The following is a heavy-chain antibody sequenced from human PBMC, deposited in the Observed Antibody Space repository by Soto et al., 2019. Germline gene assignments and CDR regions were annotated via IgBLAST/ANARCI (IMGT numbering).Heavy chain of an antibody. CDR3: ARDRISITGTTEGHYYGMDV. Sequence: SETKCLTSTVAGGYIRSGGCYWSWIKKHPGKGLEWIGYIYYSGSTYYNPSLKSRVTISVDTSKNQFSLKLSSVTAADTAVYYCARDRISITGTTEGHYYGMDVWGQGTTVTVSS. CDR2: IYYSGST. CDR1: GGYIRSGGCY. V-gene: IGHV4-31*03. J-gene: IGHJ6*02. D-gene: IGHD1-7*01.